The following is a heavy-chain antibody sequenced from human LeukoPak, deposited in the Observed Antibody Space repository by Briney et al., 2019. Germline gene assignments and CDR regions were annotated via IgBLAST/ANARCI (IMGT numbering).Heavy chain of an antibody. Sequence: GGSLRLSCAASGFTFSSYAMSWVRQAPGKGLEWVSAISGSGGSTYYADSVKGRFTISGDNSKNTLYLQMNSLRAEDTAVYYCAKDRMIVVVITTFDYWGQGTLVTVSS. CDR2: ISGSGGST. V-gene: IGHV3-23*01. J-gene: IGHJ4*02. CDR1: GFTFSSYA. D-gene: IGHD3-22*01. CDR3: AKDRMIVVVITTFDY.